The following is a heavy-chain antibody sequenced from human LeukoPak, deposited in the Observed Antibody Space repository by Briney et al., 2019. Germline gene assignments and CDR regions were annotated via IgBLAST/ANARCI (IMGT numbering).Heavy chain of an antibody. Sequence: PGGSLRLSCAASGFTFSSYSMNWVRQAPGKGLEWVSYIRSSSSTIYYADSVKGRFTISRDNVKNSLYLQMNSLRAEDTAVYYCARDGTYCSSTSCHYDAFDIWGQGTMVTVSS. D-gene: IGHD2-2*01. V-gene: IGHV3-48*01. CDR2: IRSSSSTI. CDR1: GFTFSSYS. J-gene: IGHJ3*02. CDR3: ARDGTYCSSTSCHYDAFDI.